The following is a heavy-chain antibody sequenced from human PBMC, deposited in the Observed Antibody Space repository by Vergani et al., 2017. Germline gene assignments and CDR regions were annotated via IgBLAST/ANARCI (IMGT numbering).Heavy chain of an antibody. D-gene: IGHD3-10*01. Sequence: QVQLQESGPGLVKPSETLSLTCTVSGGSISSYYWSWIRQPPGKGLEWIGYVYYSGSASYNPSLKSRVTISVDPSNNQFSLKLSSVTAADTAVYYCAGVSGSVHFDYWGQGTLVTVSS. CDR3: AGVSGSVHFDY. J-gene: IGHJ4*02. CDR1: GGSISSYY. V-gene: IGHV4-59*01. CDR2: VYYSGSA.